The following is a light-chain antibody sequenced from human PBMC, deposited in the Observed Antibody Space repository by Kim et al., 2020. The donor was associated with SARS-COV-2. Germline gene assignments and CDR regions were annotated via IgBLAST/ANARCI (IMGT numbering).Light chain of an antibody. CDR2: EAF. J-gene: IGKJ2*01. V-gene: IGKV3-20*01. CDR1: QSVGSSL. CDR3: QQYGRLPYT. Sequence: LSPGERATLSCRASQSVGSSLLAWYQQKPGQAPRLLIYEAFKRVAGISDRFSGSESGTDFTLTISRPEPEDFAMYYCQQYGRLPYTFGQGTKLEI.